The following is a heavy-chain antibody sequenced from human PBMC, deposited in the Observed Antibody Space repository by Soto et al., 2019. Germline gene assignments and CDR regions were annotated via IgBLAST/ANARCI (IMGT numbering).Heavy chain of an antibody. Sequence: QVQLQESGPGLVKPSQTLSLTCTVSGGSISRGGYYWSWIRQHPGKGLEWIGYIYYSGSTYYNPSLKSRVTISVDTSNNQFSQKLSSVTAADTAVYSCARERQGGWFHYWGQGTLVTVSS. CDR2: IYYSGST. CDR1: GGSISRGGYY. J-gene: IGHJ4*02. V-gene: IGHV4-31*03. D-gene: IGHD5-12*01. CDR3: ARERQGGWFHY.